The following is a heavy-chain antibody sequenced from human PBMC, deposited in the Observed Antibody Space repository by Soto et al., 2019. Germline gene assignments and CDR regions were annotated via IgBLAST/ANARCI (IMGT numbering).Heavy chain of an antibody. Sequence: EVQLLESGGGLVQPGGSLRLSCAASGFTFSSYAMSWVRQAPGKGLEWVSAISGSGGKTYYAGSVKGRFTISRDNSKNTLYLQMNSLRAEDTAVYSCAKLWFGELAPLDYWGQGTLVTVSS. CDR1: GFTFSSYA. J-gene: IGHJ4*02. D-gene: IGHD3-10*01. CDR3: AKLWFGELAPLDY. CDR2: ISGSGGKT. V-gene: IGHV3-23*01.